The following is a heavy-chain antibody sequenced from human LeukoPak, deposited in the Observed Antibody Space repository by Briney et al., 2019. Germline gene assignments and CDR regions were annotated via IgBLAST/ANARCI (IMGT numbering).Heavy chain of an antibody. Sequence: PGGSLRLSCVASGLTFSSYAMGWVRQAPGKRPEWVSSLTDSGGTTYYVDSVEGRFTISRDNSKNTLYLHMNSLRAEDTAMYYCAKKRDAFDIWGQGTVVAVSS. V-gene: IGHV3-23*01. CDR2: LTDSGGTT. CDR1: GLTFSSYA. CDR3: AKKRDAFDI. D-gene: IGHD5-24*01. J-gene: IGHJ3*02.